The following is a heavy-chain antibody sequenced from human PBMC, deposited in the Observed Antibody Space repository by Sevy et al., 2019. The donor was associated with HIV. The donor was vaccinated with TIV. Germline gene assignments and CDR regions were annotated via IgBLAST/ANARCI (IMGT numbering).Heavy chain of an antibody. CDR2: ISYTGTT. Sequence: SETLSLTCTVSGGSISSSNYYWGWIRQSPGKGLEWIGSISYTGTTHYNPSLKSRVTISVDTSKNQFSLILSSVTAADTAVYYCARDHLLSLASRWFDAWGQGTLVTVSS. D-gene: IGHD2-2*01. CDR1: GGSISSSNYY. CDR3: ARDHLLSLASRWFDA. J-gene: IGHJ5*02. V-gene: IGHV4-39*01.